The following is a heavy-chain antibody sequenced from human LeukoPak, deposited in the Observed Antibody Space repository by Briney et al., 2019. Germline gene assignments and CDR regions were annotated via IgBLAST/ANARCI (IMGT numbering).Heavy chain of an antibody. Sequence: SETLSLTCGVTGVSFSGCYWSWIRQTPGKGLEWIGEINHSGGTSYNPSLKSRVTISVDTSKNQFSLNLNSVTAADTAVYFCARRLYDYVWGTYRSHYFDYWGQGSLVNVAS. CDR1: GVSFSGCY. V-gene: IGHV4-34*01. J-gene: IGHJ4*02. CDR2: INHSGGT. CDR3: ARRLYDYVWGTYRSHYFDY. D-gene: IGHD3-16*02.